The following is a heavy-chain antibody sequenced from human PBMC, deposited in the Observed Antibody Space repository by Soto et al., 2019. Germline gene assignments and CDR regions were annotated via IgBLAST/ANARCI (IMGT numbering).Heavy chain of an antibody. J-gene: IGHJ4*02. CDR2: IYSGGDT. Sequence: EAHLVGSGGGVVQPGGSLRLSCAASGFAVSANYLSWVRQAPGKGLEWVSLIYSGGDTDYADSVRGRFTISRDNSKNTLYLQMNRLKAEDTAVYYCATRMTTAPYWGQGALVNVSS. CDR3: ATRMTTAPY. D-gene: IGHD4-17*01. V-gene: IGHV3-66*01. CDR1: GFAVSANY.